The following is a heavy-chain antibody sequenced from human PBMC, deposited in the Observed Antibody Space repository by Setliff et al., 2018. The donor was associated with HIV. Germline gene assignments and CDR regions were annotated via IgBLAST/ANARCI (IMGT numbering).Heavy chain of an antibody. J-gene: IGHJ6*03. CDR3: AKHAPQYYYYYMDV. D-gene: IGHD2-2*01. CDR2: IWSDGSTK. CDR1: GFTFSTYG. Sequence: GGSLRLSCAASGFTFSTYGMHWVRQAPGKGLEWVAVIWSDGSTKYYADSVKCRFTISRDNSKNTVYLQMNSLSAEDTAVYYCAKHAPQYYYYYMDVWGKGTTVTVSS. V-gene: IGHV3-33*06.